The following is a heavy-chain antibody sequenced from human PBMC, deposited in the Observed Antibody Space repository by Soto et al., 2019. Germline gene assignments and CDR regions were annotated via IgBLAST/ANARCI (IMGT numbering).Heavy chain of an antibody. CDR3: AGYFDWFSDY. CDR1: GYSISSSSYY. Sequence: SETLSLTCTVSGYSISSSSYYWGWILQPPGKGLELILSIYYIGITYYNPSLKSRFTISVDTSKNQFSLKLSSGTAADTDVYYCAGYFDWFSDYSGQGTLVTVSS. D-gene: IGHD3-9*01. V-gene: IGHV4-39*01. CDR2: IYYIGIT. J-gene: IGHJ4*02.